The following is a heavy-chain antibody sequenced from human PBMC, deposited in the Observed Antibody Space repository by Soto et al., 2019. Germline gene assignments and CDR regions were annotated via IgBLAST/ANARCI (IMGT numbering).Heavy chain of an antibody. CDR2: INPSGGST. CDR1: GYTFTSYY. D-gene: IGHD2-2*01. J-gene: IGHJ6*02. V-gene: IGHV1-46*01. CDR3: AREKVSYCSSTSCPITDYYYYYGMDV. Sequence: ASVKVSCKASGYTFTSYYMHWVRQAPGQGLEWMGIINPSGGSTSYAQKFQGRVTMTRERSTSTVYMELSSLRSADTAVYYCAREKVSYCSSTSCPITDYYYYYGMDVWGQGTTVTVSS.